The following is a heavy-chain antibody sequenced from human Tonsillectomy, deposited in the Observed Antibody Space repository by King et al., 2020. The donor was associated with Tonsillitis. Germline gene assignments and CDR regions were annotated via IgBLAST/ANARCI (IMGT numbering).Heavy chain of an antibody. Sequence: VQLQESGPGLVKPSETLSVTCTVSGGSISSYYWSWIRQPPGRGLEWIGYINYSGNTNYNPSLKSRVTISIDTSKNQFSLKLSSVTAADTAVYFCARVRGMATIEHYYYSYMDVWGQGTTVTVSS. J-gene: IGHJ6*03. CDR3: ARVRGMATIEHYYYSYMDV. D-gene: IGHD5-24*01. CDR2: INYSGNT. V-gene: IGHV4-59*01. CDR1: GGSISSYY.